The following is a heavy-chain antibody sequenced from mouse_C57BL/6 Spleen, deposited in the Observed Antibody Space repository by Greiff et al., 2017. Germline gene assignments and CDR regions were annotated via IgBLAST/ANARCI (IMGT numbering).Heavy chain of an antibody. J-gene: IGHJ4*01. V-gene: IGHV1-69*01. CDR2: IDPSDSYT. CDR1: GYTFTSYW. CDR3: ARWVGERYAMDY. Sequence: QVQLQQPGAELVMPGASVKLSCKASGYTFTSYWMHWVKQRPGQGLEWIGEIDPSDSYTNYNQKFKGKSTLTVDKSSSAAYMQPSSLTSEDSAVYYCARWVGERYAMDYWGQGTSVTGAS. D-gene: IGHD1-1*01.